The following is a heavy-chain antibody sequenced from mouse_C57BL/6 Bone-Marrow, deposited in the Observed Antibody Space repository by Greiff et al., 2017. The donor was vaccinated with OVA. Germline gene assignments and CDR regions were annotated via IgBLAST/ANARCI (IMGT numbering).Heavy chain of an antibody. Sequence: QVQLQQSGAELVRPGASVTLSCKASGYTFTDYEMHWVKQTPVHGLEWIGAIDPEPGGTAYNQQLKGKAILTADKSSSTAYMELRSLTSEDSAVYYCTRWDDYDEDWYCDVWGTGTTVTVSS. CDR2: IDPEPGGT. D-gene: IGHD2-4*01. V-gene: IGHV1-15*01. CDR1: GYTFTDYE. J-gene: IGHJ1*03. CDR3: TRWDDYDEDWYCDV.